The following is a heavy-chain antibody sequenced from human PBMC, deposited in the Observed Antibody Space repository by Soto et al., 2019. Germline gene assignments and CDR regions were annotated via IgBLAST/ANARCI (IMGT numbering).Heavy chain of an antibody. J-gene: IGHJ4*02. CDR2: IDPSGGST. V-gene: IGHV1-46*01. Sequence: ASVKVSCKASGYSFTTYYMHWVRRAPGQGLEWMGIIDPSGGSTSYAQKFQGRVTMTRDTSTSTVYMELSSLRSEDTAIYYCARDYAYIWGDYWGQGTLVTVSS. CDR1: GYSFTTYY. CDR3: ARDYAYIWGDY. D-gene: IGHD3-16*01.